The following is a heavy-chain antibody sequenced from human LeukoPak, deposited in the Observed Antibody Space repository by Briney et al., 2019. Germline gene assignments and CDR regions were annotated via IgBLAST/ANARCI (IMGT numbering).Heavy chain of an antibody. CDR2: IWYDGSNK. Sequence: GRSLRLSCAASGFTFSSYGMHWVRQAPGKGLEWVAVIWYDGSNKYYADSVKGRFTISRDNSKNTLYLQMSSLRAEDTAVYYCARAPTTVTKYTLPYYYYGMDVWGQGTTVTVSS. J-gene: IGHJ6*02. CDR1: GFTFSSYG. D-gene: IGHD4-17*01. CDR3: ARAPTTVTKYTLPYYYYGMDV. V-gene: IGHV3-33*01.